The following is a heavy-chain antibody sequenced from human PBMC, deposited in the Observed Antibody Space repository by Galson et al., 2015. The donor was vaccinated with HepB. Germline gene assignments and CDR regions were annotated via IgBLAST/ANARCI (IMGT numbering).Heavy chain of an antibody. Sequence: SLRLSCAGSGFTFPFSNYAIHWVRQAPGKGLEWVALISNDGSNIYYADSVKGRFTISRDNSRNTVYLQMNSLRAEDTALYYCAKDFYSNASPDLDYWGQGTLVTVSS. V-gene: IGHV3-30*18. CDR3: AKDFYSNASPDLDY. CDR2: ISNDGSNI. CDR1: GFTFPFSNYA. J-gene: IGHJ4*02. D-gene: IGHD4-11*01.